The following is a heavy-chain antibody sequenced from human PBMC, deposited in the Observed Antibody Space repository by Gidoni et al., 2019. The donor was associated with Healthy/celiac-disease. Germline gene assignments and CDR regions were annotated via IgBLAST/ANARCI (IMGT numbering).Heavy chain of an antibody. CDR2: ISGSVGST. J-gene: IGHJ4*02. CDR1: GFTFRSYA. D-gene: IGHD5-12*01. Sequence: EVQLLESGGGLVQPGGSLRLSCAASGFTFRSYAMSWVRQAPGKGLEWFSAISGSVGSTYYADSVKGRFTISRDNSKNTLYLQMNSLRAEDTAVYYCAKSGAETYLVARREGYFDYWGQGTLVTVSS. V-gene: IGHV3-23*01. CDR3: AKSGAETYLVARREGYFDY.